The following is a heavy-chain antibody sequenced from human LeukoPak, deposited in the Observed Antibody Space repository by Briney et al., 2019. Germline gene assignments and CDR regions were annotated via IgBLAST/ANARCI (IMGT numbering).Heavy chain of an antibody. D-gene: IGHD5-12*01. Sequence: GGSLRLSCAASGFTFSSYGMHWVRQAPGKGLEWVAVIWYDGSNKYYADSVKGRFTISRDNSKTTLYLQMSSLRAEDTAVYYCAKDYRGYGDYFDYWGQGTLVTVSS. CDR1: GFTFSSYG. CDR2: IWYDGSNK. J-gene: IGHJ4*02. CDR3: AKDYRGYGDYFDY. V-gene: IGHV3-33*06.